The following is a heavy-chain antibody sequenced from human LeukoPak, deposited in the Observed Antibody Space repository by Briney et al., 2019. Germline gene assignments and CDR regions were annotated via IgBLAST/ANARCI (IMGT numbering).Heavy chain of an antibody. CDR1: AASFISSSHH. D-gene: IGHD5-12*01. CDR3: VRHDGRGGATMGAFDS. CDR2: VYYGRTT. J-gene: IGHJ5*01. V-gene: IGHV4-39*01. Sequence: SETLSLTCTVSAASFISSSHHWGWIRQSPGKGLEWNGTVYYGRTTYYNPSLDGRVTISLDTSANHFSLQLNSVTAADTAVYYCVRHDGRGGATMGAFDSWGQGSLVTVSS.